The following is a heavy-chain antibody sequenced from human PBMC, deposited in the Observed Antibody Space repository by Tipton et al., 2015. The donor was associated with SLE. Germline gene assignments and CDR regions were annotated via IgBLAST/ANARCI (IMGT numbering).Heavy chain of an antibody. CDR1: GFTFSNYA. CDR3: ARVDEFWGGYYLRAWLDY. CDR2: ISNNGGST. Sequence: GSLRLSCAASGFTFSNYAMHWVRQAPGKGLEYVSAISNNGGSTYYADSVKGRFTISRDNSKSTLYLQMGSLRAEDMAVYYGARVDEFWGGYYLRAWLDYWGQGTLVTVSS. D-gene: IGHD3-3*01. J-gene: IGHJ4*02. V-gene: IGHV3-64*02.